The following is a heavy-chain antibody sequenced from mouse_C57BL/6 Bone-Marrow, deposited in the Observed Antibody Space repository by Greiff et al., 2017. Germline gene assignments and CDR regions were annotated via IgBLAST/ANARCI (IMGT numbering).Heavy chain of an antibody. Sequence: EVQLQQSGPGLVKPSQSLSLTCSVTGYSITSGYYWNWIRQFPGNKLEWMGYISYDGNNNYNPSLKNRISITRDTSKNQFFLKLKSLTTDDTATYYCARGGSSPFAYWGQGTLVTVSA. CDR3: ARGGSSPFAY. CDR2: ISYDGNN. V-gene: IGHV3-6*01. J-gene: IGHJ3*01. CDR1: GYSITSGYY. D-gene: IGHD1-1*01.